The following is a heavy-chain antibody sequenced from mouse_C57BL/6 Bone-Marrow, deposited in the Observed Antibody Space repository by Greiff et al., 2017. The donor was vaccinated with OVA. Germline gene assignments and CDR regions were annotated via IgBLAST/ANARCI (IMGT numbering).Heavy chain of an antibody. V-gene: IGHV1-5*01. CDR3: TRLIVPLFAD. D-gene: IGHD2-12*01. Sequence: VQLQQSGTVLSRPGASVKMSCQTSGYTFTSYWMHWVKQRPGQGLEWIGAIYPGNSDTSYNQKFKGKANLTAVTNASTAYMKLSSLTNEDSAVYYCTRLIVPLFADWGQGTLVTVSA. CDR2: IYPGNSDT. CDR1: GYTFTSYW. J-gene: IGHJ3*01.